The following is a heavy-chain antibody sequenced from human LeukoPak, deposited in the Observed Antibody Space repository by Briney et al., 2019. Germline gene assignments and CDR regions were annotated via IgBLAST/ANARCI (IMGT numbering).Heavy chain of an antibody. CDR3: AKNRIPTAITPDS. Sequence: GGSLRLSCAASGFPFSSYAMSWVRQAPGKGLEWVAVIPFDGSNQYYTDSVKGRFTISRDNSKNTLYLQMNSLRPEDTAVYYCAKNRIPTAITPDSWGRGTLVTVSS. CDR1: GFPFSSYA. J-gene: IGHJ5*01. V-gene: IGHV3-30*18. CDR2: IPFDGSNQ. D-gene: IGHD2-2*02.